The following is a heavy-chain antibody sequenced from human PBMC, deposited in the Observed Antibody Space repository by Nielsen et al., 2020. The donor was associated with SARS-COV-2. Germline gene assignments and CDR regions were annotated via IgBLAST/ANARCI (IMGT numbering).Heavy chain of an antibody. CDR1: GFTFSNAW. CDR3: ATGGQQVSTFDY. CDR2: ISYEGSDR. D-gene: IGHD6-13*01. V-gene: IGHV3-30*01. J-gene: IGHJ4*02. Sequence: GESLKISCAASGFTFSNAWMSWVRQAPGKGLEWVTVISYEGSDRRYADPVKGRFTISRDNSENTVFLQMNSLKPEDTAVYYCATGGQQVSTFDYWGQGTLVTVSS.